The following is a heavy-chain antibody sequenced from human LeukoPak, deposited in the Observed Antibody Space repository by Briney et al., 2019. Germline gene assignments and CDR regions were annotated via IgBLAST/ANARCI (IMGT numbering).Heavy chain of an antibody. CDR2: IKQDGSEK. Sequence: GGSLRLSCAASGFTFSSYWMSWVRQAPGKGLEWVANIKQDGSEKYYVDSVKGRFTISRDNAKNSLYLQMNSLRAEDTAVYYCARDLRVAAAGTEAPYDYWGQGTLVTVSS. J-gene: IGHJ4*02. D-gene: IGHD6-13*01. V-gene: IGHV3-7*01. CDR3: ARDLRVAAAGTEAPYDY. CDR1: GFTFSSYW.